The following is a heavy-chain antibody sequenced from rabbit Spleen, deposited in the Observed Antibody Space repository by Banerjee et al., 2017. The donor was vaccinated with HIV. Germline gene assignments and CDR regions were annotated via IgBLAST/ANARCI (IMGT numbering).Heavy chain of an antibody. V-gene: IGHV1S45*01. CDR3: ARDDAGGSYAALYL. D-gene: IGHD4-2*01. Sequence: QEQLEESGGGLVKPEGSLTLTCKASGFSFSYTAVMCWVRQAPGKGLEWIACINTSHGDTVYANWAKGRFTISKTSSTTMTLQMTSLTAADTATYFCARDDAGGSYAALYLWGPGTLVTVS. CDR2: INTSHGDT. J-gene: IGHJ6*01. CDR1: GFSFSYTAV.